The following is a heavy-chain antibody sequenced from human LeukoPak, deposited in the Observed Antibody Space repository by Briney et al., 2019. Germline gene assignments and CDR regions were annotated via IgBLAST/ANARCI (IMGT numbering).Heavy chain of an antibody. CDR1: GGSISSSSYY. CDR2: IYYSGST. D-gene: IGHD6-13*01. Sequence: SETLSLTCTVSGGSISSSSYYWGWIRQPPGKGLERVGSIYYSGSTYYNPSLKSRVTISVDTSKNQFSLKLSSVTAADTAVYYCARGRGSSWYRNWFDPWGQGTLVTVSS. CDR3: ARGRGSSWYRNWFDP. V-gene: IGHV4-39*07. J-gene: IGHJ5*02.